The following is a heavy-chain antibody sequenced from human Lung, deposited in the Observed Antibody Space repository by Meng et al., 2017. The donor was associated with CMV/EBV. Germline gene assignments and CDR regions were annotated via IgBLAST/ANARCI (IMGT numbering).Heavy chain of an antibody. D-gene: IGHD6-6*01. V-gene: IGHV4-34*01. CDR2: IRHSGDIT. CDR1: GGSLSGYY. J-gene: IGHJ4*02. CDR3: ARQYSSSYYSDY. Sequence: SETLSLXCGIYGGSLSGYYWSWIRQTPGKGLEWIGEIRHSGDITNYNPSLKSRVTISIDTSKKQFSLNLSAVTAADTAVYYCARQYSSSYYSDYWGQGTMVTVSS.